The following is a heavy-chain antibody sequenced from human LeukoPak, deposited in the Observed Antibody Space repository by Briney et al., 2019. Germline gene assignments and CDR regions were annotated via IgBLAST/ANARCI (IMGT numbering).Heavy chain of an antibody. Sequence: GGSLRLSCAASGFTFSSYSMTWVRQAPGKGLEWVSYISSSSSTIYHADSVKCRFTISRDNAKNSLYLQMNSLRAEDTAVYYCAELGITMIGGVWGKGTTVTISS. CDR2: ISSSSSTI. CDR3: AELGITMIGGV. D-gene: IGHD3-10*02. J-gene: IGHJ6*04. CDR1: GFTFSSYS. V-gene: IGHV3-48*04.